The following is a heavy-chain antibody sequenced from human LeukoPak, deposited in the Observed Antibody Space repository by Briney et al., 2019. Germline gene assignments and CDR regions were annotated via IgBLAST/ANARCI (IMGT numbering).Heavy chain of an antibody. CDR2: IPSSGPIT. D-gene: IGHD3-3*01. V-gene: IGHV3-23*01. Sequence: WGSLRLSCAASGFTFSSYAMSWVRQAPGKGLEWVSGIPSSGPITYYADSVKGRFTISRDNSKNTLYLQMNSLTAEDTGIYYCANRVAQHDSWGQGTLVTVSS. CDR1: GFTFSSYA. J-gene: IGHJ5*02. CDR3: ANRVAQHDS.